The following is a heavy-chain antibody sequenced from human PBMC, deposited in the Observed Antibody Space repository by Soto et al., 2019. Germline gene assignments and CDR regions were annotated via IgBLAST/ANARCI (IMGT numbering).Heavy chain of an antibody. CDR3: AGRLGIAVAGNSGDAFDI. Sequence: GESLKISCKGSGYSFTSYWIGWVRQMPGKGLEWMGIIYPGDSDTRYSPSFQGQVTISADKSISTAYLQWSSLKASDTAMYYCAGRLGIAVAGNSGDAFDIWGQGTMVTVSS. D-gene: IGHD6-19*01. V-gene: IGHV5-51*01. J-gene: IGHJ3*02. CDR1: GYSFTSYW. CDR2: IYPGDSDT.